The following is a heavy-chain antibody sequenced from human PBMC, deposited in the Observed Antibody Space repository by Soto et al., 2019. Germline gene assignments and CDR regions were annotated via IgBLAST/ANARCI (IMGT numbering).Heavy chain of an antibody. J-gene: IGHJ5*02. V-gene: IGHV4-39*01. CDR3: ATSNWFDP. CDR1: GGSISSSSYF. CDR2: IYYSGST. Sequence: QLQLQESGPGLVKPSETLSLTCTVSGGSISSSSYFWGWIRQPPGKGLEWIGTIYYSGSTYYNPSLKSRVTISVDTSKNQFSLKLSSVTAADTAVYYCATSNWFDPWGQGTLVTVSS.